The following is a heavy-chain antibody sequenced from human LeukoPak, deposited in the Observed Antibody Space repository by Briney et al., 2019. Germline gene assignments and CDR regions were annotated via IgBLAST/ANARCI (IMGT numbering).Heavy chain of an antibody. CDR2: IYYSGST. D-gene: IGHD3-10*01. V-gene: IGHV4-59*08. CDR1: GGSISSSY. CDR3: AGRSTSGNLWYFDL. Sequence: SETLSLTCTVSGGSISSSYWSWIRQPPGKGLEWIGYIYYSGSTNYNPSLKSRVTISVDTSKNQFSLKLNSVTAADTAVYYCAGRSTSGNLWYFDLWGRGTLVTVSS. J-gene: IGHJ2*01.